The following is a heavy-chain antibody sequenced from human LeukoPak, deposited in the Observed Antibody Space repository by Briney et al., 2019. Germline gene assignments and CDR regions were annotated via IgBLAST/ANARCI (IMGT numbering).Heavy chain of an antibody. D-gene: IGHD1-26*01. CDR1: GGSISSGGYS. J-gene: IGHJ4*02. V-gene: IGHV4-61*03. CDR3: ARMTGSAWELLIDS. CDR2: IYYSGST. Sequence: SETLSLTCAVSGGSISSGGYSWSWIRQPPGKGLEWIGYIYYSGSTNYNPSLKNRVTISLDTSKNHFSLKLSSVTAADTAIYYCARMTGSAWELLIDSWGPGTLVTVSS.